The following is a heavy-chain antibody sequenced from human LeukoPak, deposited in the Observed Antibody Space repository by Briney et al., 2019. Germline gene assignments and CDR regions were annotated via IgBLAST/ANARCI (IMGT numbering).Heavy chain of an antibody. Sequence: GGSLRLSCAASGFTFSSYAMSWVRQAPGKGLEWVSGIITSADSTYYADSVKGRFTISRDNSKNTLYLQMNSLRAEDTAVYYCAKRVSYSNSPFDYWGQGTLVTVSS. CDR2: IITSADST. CDR1: GFTFSSYA. D-gene: IGHD4-11*01. CDR3: AKRVSYSNSPFDY. J-gene: IGHJ4*02. V-gene: IGHV3-23*01.